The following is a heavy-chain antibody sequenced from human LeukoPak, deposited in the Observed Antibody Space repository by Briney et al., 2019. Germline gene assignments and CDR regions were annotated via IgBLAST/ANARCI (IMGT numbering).Heavy chain of an antibody. CDR1: GFTLSSYW. D-gene: IGHD2-15*01. Sequence: PGGSLRLSCAASGFTLSSYWMTWVRQAPGKGLEWVANINRDGSQENYVDSVQGRFTISRDNAKNLLYLQMNSLRVEDTASYYCARDATHCSGGTCYDAFDYWGQAILVTVSS. CDR3: ARDATHCSGGTCYDAFDY. V-gene: IGHV3-7*01. CDR2: INRDGSQE. J-gene: IGHJ4*02.